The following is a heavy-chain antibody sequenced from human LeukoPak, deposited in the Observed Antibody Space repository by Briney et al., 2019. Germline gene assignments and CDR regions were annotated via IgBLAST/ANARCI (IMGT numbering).Heavy chain of an antibody. CDR1: GGSITTADFD. J-gene: IGHJ4*02. CDR2: ISSSGKA. V-gene: IGHV4-39*02. CDR3: ARSNGGTGFDY. Sequence: PSETLSLTCAVSGGSITTADFDWAWIRQPPGQGFEWIATISSSGKAYYYPSLMSRVTISVDTSKNHFSLDVTSVTAADTGLFYCARSNGGTGFDYWGRGVLVIVS. D-gene: IGHD2-8*01.